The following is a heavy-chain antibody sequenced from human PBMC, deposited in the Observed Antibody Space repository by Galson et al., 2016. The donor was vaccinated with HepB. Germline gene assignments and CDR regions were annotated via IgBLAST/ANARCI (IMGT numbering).Heavy chain of an antibody. Sequence: TLSLTCTVSGRSINSGGYYWSWVRQHPVKGLEWIGYIRHGGDTFYNPSLKSRVTISVEMSRNHLSLRLRSEDTAVYYCGKVEDGYNRHYYYGMDVWGQGTTVTVSS. CDR2: IRHGGDT. CDR3: GKVEDGYNRHYYYGMDV. J-gene: IGHJ6*02. V-gene: IGHV4-31*05. CDR1: GRSINSGGYY. D-gene: IGHD5-24*01.